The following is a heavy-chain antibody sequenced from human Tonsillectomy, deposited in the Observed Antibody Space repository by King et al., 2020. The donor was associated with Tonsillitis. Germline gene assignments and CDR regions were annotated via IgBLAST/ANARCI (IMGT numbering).Heavy chain of an antibody. CDR1: GFTFSSYC. CDR3: AKEGDYVWGSYRYLIIDY. CDR2: IRYDGSNK. V-gene: IGHV3-30*02. D-gene: IGHD3-16*02. J-gene: IGHJ4*02. Sequence: QLVQSGGGVVQPGGSLRLSCAASGFTFSSYCMHWVRQAPGKGLEWVAFIRYDGSNKYYADSVKGRFTISRDNSKNTLYLQMNSLRAEDTAVYYCAKEGDYVWGSYRYLIIDYWGQGTLVTVSS.